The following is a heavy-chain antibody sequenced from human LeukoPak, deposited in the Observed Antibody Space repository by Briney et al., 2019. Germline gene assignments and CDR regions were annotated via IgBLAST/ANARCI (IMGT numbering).Heavy chain of an antibody. D-gene: IGHD3-16*01. J-gene: IGHJ5*02. CDR3: ARSGYYGITFGGVTNWFDP. V-gene: IGHV4-34*01. CDR2: INHSGST. Sequence: SETLSLTCAVYGGSFSGYYWSWIRQPPGKGLEWIGEINHSGSTNYNPSLKSRVTISVDTSKNQFSLKLSSVTAADTAVYYCARSGYYGITFGGVTNWFDPWGQGTLVTVSS. CDR1: GGSFSGYY.